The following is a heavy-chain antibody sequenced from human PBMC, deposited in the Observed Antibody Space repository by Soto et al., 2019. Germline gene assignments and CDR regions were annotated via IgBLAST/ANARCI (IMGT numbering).Heavy chain of an antibody. J-gene: IGHJ6*02. CDR3: AREIFPYGMDV. CDR2: IYPSGSA. V-gene: IGHV4-30-2*01. CDR1: GGSINSGGYS. Sequence: SETLSLTCGVSGGSINSGGYSWGWIRQPPGRGLEWIGNIYPSGSANYSPSLKTRVTISVDRSMNQFSLNLGSVTAADTAVYYCAREIFPYGMDVWGPGTTVTVSS. D-gene: IGHD3-3*01.